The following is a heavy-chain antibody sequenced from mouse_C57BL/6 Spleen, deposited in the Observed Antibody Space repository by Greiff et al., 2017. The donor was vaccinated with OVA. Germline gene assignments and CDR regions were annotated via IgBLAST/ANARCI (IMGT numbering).Heavy chain of an antibody. V-gene: IGHV14-2*01. J-gene: IGHJ4*01. CDR1: GFNIKDCY. CDR3: ARDHYYGSSEMDY. Sequence: VHVKQSGAELVKPGASVKLSCTASGFNIKDCYMHWVKQRTEQGLEWIGRIDPEDGETKYAPKFQGKATITADTSSNTAYLQLSSLTSEDTAVYYCARDHYYGSSEMDYWGQGTSVTVSS. CDR2: IDPEDGET. D-gene: IGHD1-1*01.